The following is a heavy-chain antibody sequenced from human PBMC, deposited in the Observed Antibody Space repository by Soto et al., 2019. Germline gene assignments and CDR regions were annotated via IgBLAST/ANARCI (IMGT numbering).Heavy chain of an antibody. V-gene: IGHV3-23*01. J-gene: IGHJ6*02. CDR2: ISGSGGST. D-gene: IGHD3-3*01. CDR1: GFTFSSYA. Sequence: GGSLRLSCAASGFTFSSYAMSWVRQAPGKGLEWVSAISGSGGSTYYADSVKGRFTISRDNSKNTLYLQMNSLRAEDTAVYYCATAPYYDFWSGYQSPNYYYYGMDVWGQGTTVTVSS. CDR3: ATAPYYDFWSGYQSPNYYYYGMDV.